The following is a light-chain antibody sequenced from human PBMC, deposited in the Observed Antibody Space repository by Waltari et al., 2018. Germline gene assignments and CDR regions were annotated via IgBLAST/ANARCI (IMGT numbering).Light chain of an antibody. Sequence: EIVLTQSPGTLSLSPGERATLSCRASQRISSTYLAWYQQKPGQAPSLLIYAASSRATGIPDRFSGSGSGTDFTLTINRLEPEDFAVYYCQQSDTSSVTFGQGTRLEIK. J-gene: IGKJ5*01. CDR3: QQSDTSSVT. CDR1: QRISSTY. V-gene: IGKV3-20*01. CDR2: AAS.